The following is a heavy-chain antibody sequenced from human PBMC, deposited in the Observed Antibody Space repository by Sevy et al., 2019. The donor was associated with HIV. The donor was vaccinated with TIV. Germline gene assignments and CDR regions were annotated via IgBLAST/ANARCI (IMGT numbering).Heavy chain of an antibody. CDR2: IYYSGST. CDR3: ARVDRSGHDY. V-gene: IGHV4-31*03. D-gene: IGHD3-22*01. Sequence: SETLSLTCTVSGGSISSGGYYWSWIRQHPGKGLEWIGYIYYSGSTYYNPSLKSRVTISVDTSKNQFSLKLSSVTAADTAVYYCARVDRSGHDYWGQGTLVTVSS. CDR1: GGSISSGGYY. J-gene: IGHJ4*02.